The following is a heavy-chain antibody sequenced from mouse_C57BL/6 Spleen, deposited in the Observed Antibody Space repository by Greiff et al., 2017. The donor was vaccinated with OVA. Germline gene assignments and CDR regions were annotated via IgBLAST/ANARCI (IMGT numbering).Heavy chain of an antibody. D-gene: IGHD2-4*01. J-gene: IGHJ3*02. CDR1: GYSITSGYY. CDR2: ISYDGSN. Sequence: DVKLQESGPGLVKPSQSLSLTCSVTGYSITSGYYWNWIRQFPGNKLEWMGYISYDGSNNYNPSLKNRISITRDTSKNQFFLKLNSVTTEDTATYYCAREDYDYDVPWWGQGTLVTVSA. CDR3: AREDYDYDVPW. V-gene: IGHV3-6*01.